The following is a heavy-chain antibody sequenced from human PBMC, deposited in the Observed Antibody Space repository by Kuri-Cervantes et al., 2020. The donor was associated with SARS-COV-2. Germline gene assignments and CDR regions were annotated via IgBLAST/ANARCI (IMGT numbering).Heavy chain of an antibody. D-gene: IGHD2-2*01. CDR1: GFTFSSYS. CDR2: ISSSSSYI. V-gene: IGHV3-21*01. Sequence: GESLKISCAASGFTFSSYSMNWVRQAPGKGLEWVSSISSSSSYIYYADSVKGRFTISRDNAKNSLYLQMNSLRAEDTAVYHCARERETGCSTSCSYYFDYWGQGTLVTVSS. CDR3: ARERETGCSTSCSYYFDY. J-gene: IGHJ4*02.